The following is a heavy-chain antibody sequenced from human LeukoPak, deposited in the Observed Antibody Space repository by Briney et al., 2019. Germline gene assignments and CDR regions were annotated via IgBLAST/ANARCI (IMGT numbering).Heavy chain of an antibody. D-gene: IGHD1-26*01. CDR3: ARWSIYTKVEEWELLLGAFDI. Sequence: GASVKVSCKASGYTFTGYYMHWVRQAPGQGLEWMGWINPNSGGTNYAQKFQGRVTMTRDTSISTAYMELSRLRSDDTAVYYCARWSIYTKVEEWELLLGAFDIWGQGTMVTVSS. J-gene: IGHJ3*02. CDR2: INPNSGGT. CDR1: GYTFTGYY. V-gene: IGHV1-2*02.